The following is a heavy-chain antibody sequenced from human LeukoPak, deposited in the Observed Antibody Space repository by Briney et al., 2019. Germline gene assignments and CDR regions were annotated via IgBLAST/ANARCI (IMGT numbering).Heavy chain of an antibody. V-gene: IGHV4-59*08. CDR3: ARAGYSSSWYGEGFDY. CDR2: IYYSGST. CDR1: GGSISSYY. Sequence: SETLSLTCTVSGGSISSYYWSWIRQPPGKGLEWIGYIYYSGSTNYNPSLKSRVTISVDTSKNQFSLKLSSVTAADTAVYYCARAGYSSSWYGEGFDYWGQGTLVTVSS. D-gene: IGHD6-13*01. J-gene: IGHJ4*02.